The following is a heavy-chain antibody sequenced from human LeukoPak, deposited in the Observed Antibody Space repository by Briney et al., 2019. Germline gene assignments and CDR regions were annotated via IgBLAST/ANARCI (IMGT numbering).Heavy chain of an antibody. V-gene: IGHV3-74*01. CDR3: VRPDRRAWNWFDP. Sequence: GGSLRLSCVASGFTFSNYWMHWVRQPPGNGLVWVSRIKTDGSFTSYADSVKGRFTISRDNAKNTLYLQMNSLRVEDTAVYYCVRPDRRAWNWFDPWGQGTQVTVSS. CDR2: IKTDGSFT. J-gene: IGHJ5*02. CDR1: GFTFSNYW. D-gene: IGHD1-1*01.